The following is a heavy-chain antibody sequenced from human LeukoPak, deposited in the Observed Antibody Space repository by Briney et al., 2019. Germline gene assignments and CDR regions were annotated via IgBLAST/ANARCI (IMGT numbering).Heavy chain of an antibody. CDR2: INPNSGGT. CDR3: ARGDIVVVPAAVPLYFDY. J-gene: IGHJ4*02. Sequence: ASVKFSCKASGYTFTGYYMHWVRQAPGQGLEWMGWINPNSGGTNYAQKFQGRVTMTRDTSISTAYMELSRLRSDDTAVYYCARGDIVVVPAAVPLYFDYWGQGTLVTVSS. V-gene: IGHV1-2*02. CDR1: GYTFTGYY. D-gene: IGHD2-2*01.